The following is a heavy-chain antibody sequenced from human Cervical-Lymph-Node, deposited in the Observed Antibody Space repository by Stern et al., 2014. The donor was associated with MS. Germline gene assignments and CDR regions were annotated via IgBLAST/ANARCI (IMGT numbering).Heavy chain of an antibody. CDR3: ARRKTGWTGTTLFDVFDT. J-gene: IGHJ3*02. Sequence: QVQLVQSWAEVKKPGASVRVACKASGYPFTGYDITWVRQATGQGLEWMGWINPNSGATGNAQKFQGRVSMARDTSIDTIYMELNSLTSEDTGVYYCARRKTGWTGTTLFDVFDTWGQGTVVTVSS. CDR2: INPNSGAT. CDR1: GYPFTGYD. V-gene: IGHV1-8*01. D-gene: IGHD1/OR15-1a*01.